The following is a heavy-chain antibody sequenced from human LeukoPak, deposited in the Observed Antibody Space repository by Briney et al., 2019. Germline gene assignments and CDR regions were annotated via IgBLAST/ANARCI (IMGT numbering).Heavy chain of an antibody. D-gene: IGHD6-13*01. CDR3: ARWGHPRKYSSSWYGYYYYGMDV. J-gene: IGHJ6*02. CDR2: INHSGST. CDR1: GGSFSGYY. Sequence: SETLSLTCAVYGGSFSGYYWSWIRQPPGKGLEWIGEINHSGSTNYNPSLKSRVTISVDTSKNQFSLKLSSVTAADTAVYYCARWGHPRKYSSSWYGYYYYGMDVWGQGTTVTVSS. V-gene: IGHV4-34*01.